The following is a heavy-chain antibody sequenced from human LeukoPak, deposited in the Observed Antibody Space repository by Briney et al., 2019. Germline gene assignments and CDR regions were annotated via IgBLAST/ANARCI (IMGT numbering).Heavy chain of an antibody. CDR3: ARDKTYRGRYIDWDGFFMDV. D-gene: IGHD3-9*01. CDR2: IYSGGST. J-gene: IGHJ6*02. Sequence: PGGSLRLSCAASGFTVSSNYMSWVRQAPGKGLEWVSVIYSGGSTYYADSVKGRFTISRDNSKNTLYLQMNSLRAEDTAVYYCARDKTYRGRYIDWDGFFMDVWGQGTTVTVSS. V-gene: IGHV3-66*01. CDR1: GFTVSSNY.